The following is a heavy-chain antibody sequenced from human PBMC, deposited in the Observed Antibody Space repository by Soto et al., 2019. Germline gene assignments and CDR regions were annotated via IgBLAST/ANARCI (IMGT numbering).Heavy chain of an antibody. CDR1: GASISTNY. V-gene: IGHV4-59*12. CDR2: IWDSGNS. CDR3: ARDKITGLFDY. J-gene: IGHJ4*02. Sequence: SETLSLTCAVSGASISTNYLNWIRQPPGRGLEWIGYIWDSGNSNYNPSLKSRATISVDTSKNQFSLKLTSVTAADTAVYYCARDKITGLFDYWGQGTLVTVSS. D-gene: IGHD2-8*02.